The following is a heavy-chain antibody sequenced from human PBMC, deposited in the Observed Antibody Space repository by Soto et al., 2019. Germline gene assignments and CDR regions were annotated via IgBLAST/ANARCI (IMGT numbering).Heavy chain of an antibody. CDR2: ISYDGDKI. V-gene: IGHV3-30-3*01. J-gene: IGHJ6*02. CDR3: ARDGTEITMAPGGGMDV. Sequence: VGSLRLSCAASGFTFRTYNFHWVRQAPGKGLEWVAVISYDGDKIYYTDSVNGRFTISKDNSKNTLYLQMNSLTAADTAVYYCARDGTEITMAPGGGMDVWGQGTTVTVSS. CDR1: GFTFRTYN. D-gene: IGHD3-10*01.